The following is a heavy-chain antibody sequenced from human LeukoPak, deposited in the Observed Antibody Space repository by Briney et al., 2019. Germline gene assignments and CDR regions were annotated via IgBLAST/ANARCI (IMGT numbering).Heavy chain of an antibody. J-gene: IGHJ3*02. CDR3: ARDSGRLGYSGSYWRDGDDAFDI. Sequence: GASVKVSCKASGYTFTGYYMHWVRQAPGQGLEWMGWINPNSGGTNYAQKFQGRVTMTTDTSTSTAYMELRSLRSDDTAVYYCARDSGRLGYSGSYWRDGDDAFDIWGQGTMVTVSS. D-gene: IGHD1-26*01. CDR2: INPNSGGT. V-gene: IGHV1-2*02. CDR1: GYTFTGYY.